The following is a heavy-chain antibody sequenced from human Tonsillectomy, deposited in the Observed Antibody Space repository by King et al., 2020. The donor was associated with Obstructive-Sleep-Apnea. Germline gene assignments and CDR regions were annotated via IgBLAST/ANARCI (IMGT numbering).Heavy chain of an antibody. CDR2: SSGSGGST. CDR3: AKVHPPPILTEDYFDY. V-gene: IGHV3-23*04. Sequence: VQLVESGGGLVQPGGSVRLSCAASGFTFSSYAMSWVRPAPGRGLAWVSASSGSGGSTYYAYSLKGRFTTSSDNSKNTLYLQMNSLRAEDTAVYYCAKVHPPPILTEDYFDYWGQGTLVTVSS. D-gene: IGHD3-9*01. CDR1: GFTFSSYA. J-gene: IGHJ4*02.